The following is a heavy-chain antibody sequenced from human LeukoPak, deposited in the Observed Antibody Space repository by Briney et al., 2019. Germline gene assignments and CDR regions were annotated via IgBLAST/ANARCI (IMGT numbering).Heavy chain of an antibody. V-gene: IGHV1-2*02. CDR3: AREHGIYNWFDP. J-gene: IGHJ5*02. Sequence: GASVKVSCKASGYTFTGYYMHWVRQAPGQGLEWMGWINPNTGGTKYAQKFQGRVTMTRDTSISTAYLQWSSLKASDTAMYYCAREHGIYNWFDPWGQGTLVTVSS. D-gene: IGHD3-3*01. CDR1: GYTFTGYY. CDR2: INPNTGGT.